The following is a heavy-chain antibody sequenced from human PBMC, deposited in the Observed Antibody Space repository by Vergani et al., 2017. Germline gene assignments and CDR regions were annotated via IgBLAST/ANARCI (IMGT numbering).Heavy chain of an antibody. CDR2: ISYDGSNK. CDR3: ARGGTNKRKQWIQLWSQYYGMDV. V-gene: IGHV3-30*03. CDR1: GFTFSSYG. J-gene: IGHJ6*02. Sequence: QVQLVESGGGVVQPGRSLRLSCAASGFTFSSYGMHWVRQAPGKGLEWVAVISYDGSNKYYADSVKGRFTISRDNSKNTLYLQMNSLRAEDTAVYYCARGGTNKRKQWIQLWSQYYGMDVWGQGTTVTVSS. D-gene: IGHD5-18*01.